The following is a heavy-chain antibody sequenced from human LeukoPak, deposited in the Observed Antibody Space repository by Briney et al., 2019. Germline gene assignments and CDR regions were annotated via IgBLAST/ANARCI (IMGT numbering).Heavy chain of an antibody. CDR1: GFTFSTYS. CDR3: ARGITLSGGFDP. D-gene: IGHD3-10*02. Sequence: GGSLRLSCAASGFTFSTYSMNWVRLAPGKGPEWVSYVSTSSNTIYYAGSVKGRFTISRDNAKNSVYLEMNSLRAEDTAVYYCARGITLSGGFDPWGQGTLVTVSS. J-gene: IGHJ5*02. V-gene: IGHV3-48*01. CDR2: VSTSSNTI.